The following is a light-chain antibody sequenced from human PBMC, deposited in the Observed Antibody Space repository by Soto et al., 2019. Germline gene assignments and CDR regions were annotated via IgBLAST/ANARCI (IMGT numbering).Light chain of an antibody. J-gene: IGLJ2*01. V-gene: IGLV2-14*01. CDR1: SSDVGGYNY. CDR2: EVR. Sequence: QSALTQPASVSGSPGQSITISCTGSSSDVGGYNYVSWYQQHPGKAPKLIIFEVRFRPSGVSNRFSGSKSGDTASLTISKLLPEDEADYYCSSYTSTGTLIVFGGGTKVTVL. CDR3: SSYTSTGTLIV.